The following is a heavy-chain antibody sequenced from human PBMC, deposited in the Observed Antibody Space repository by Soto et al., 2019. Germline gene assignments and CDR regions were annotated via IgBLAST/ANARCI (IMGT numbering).Heavy chain of an antibody. D-gene: IGHD3-9*01. CDR1: GFTFSSYA. CDR2: ISGSGGST. CDR3: AKWDYDILTGYLYGMDV. Sequence: SLRLSCAASGFTFSSYAMSWVRQAPGKGLEWVSAISGSGGSTYYADSVKGRFTISRDNSKNTLYLQMNSLRAEDTAVYYCAKWDYDILTGYLYGMDVWGQGTTVTVSS. V-gene: IGHV3-23*01. J-gene: IGHJ6*02.